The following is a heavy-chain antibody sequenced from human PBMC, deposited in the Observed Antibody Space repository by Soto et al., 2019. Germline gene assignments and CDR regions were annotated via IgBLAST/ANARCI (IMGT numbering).Heavy chain of an antibody. D-gene: IGHD6-19*01. CDR2: IYYSGST. J-gene: IGHJ4*02. V-gene: IGHV4-39*01. CDR1: GGSISSSSYY. CDR3: ARLKYGGWYFDY. Sequence: SETLSLTCTVSGGSISSSSYYWGWIRQPPGKGLEWIGSIYYSGSTYYNPSLKSRVTISVDTSKNQFSLKLSSVTAADTAVYYCARLKYGGWYFDYWRQGTLVTVSS.